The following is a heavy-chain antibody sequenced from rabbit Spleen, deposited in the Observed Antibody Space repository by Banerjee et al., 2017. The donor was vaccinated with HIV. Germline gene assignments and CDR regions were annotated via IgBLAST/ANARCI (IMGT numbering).Heavy chain of an antibody. CDR1: GFSFSANYY. J-gene: IGHJ4*01. V-gene: IGHV1S40*01. CDR2: IDTGSSGYT. CDR3: ARDLVAVIGWNFNL. D-gene: IGHD1-1*01. Sequence: QSLEESGGDLVKPGASLTLTCTASGFSFSANYYMCWVRQAPGKGLEWIACIDTGSSGYTYYASWATGRFTCSKTSSTTVTLRMTSLTAADTATYSCARDLVAVIGWNFNLWGPGTLVTVS.